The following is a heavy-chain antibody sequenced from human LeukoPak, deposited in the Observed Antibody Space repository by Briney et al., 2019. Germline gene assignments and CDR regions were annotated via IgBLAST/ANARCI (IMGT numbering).Heavy chain of an antibody. CDR2: MNPNSGNT. CDR1: GYTFTSYD. J-gene: IGHJ6*03. D-gene: IGHD3-3*01. Sequence: ASVKVPCKASGYTFTSYDINWVRQATGQGLEWMGWMNPNSGNTGYAQKFQGRVTMTRNTSISTAYMELSSLRSEDTAVYYCARLISQIYDFWSGYYYYMDVWGKGTTVTVSS. V-gene: IGHV1-8*01. CDR3: ARLISQIYDFWSGYYYYMDV.